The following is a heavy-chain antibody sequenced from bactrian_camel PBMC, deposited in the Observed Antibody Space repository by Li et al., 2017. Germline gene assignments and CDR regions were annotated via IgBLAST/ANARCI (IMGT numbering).Heavy chain of an antibody. J-gene: IGHJ4*01. V-gene: IGHV3S1*01. CDR3: AAGPGGSCEGLSANYIY. CDR2: ISGGGGTT. D-gene: IGHD7*01. Sequence: QLVESGGGSVQAGGSLRLSCAASRFTFSTCWMYWVRQAPGKGLEWVSTISGGGGTTYYADSVKGRFTISKDNAKNTLYLQMNSLKFEDTAMYYCAAGPGGSCEGLSANYIYWGQGTQVTVS. CDR1: RFTFSTCW.